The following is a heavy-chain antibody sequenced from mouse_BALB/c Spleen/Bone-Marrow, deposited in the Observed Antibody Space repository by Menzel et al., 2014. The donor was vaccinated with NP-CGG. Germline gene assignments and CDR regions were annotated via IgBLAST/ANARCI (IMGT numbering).Heavy chain of an antibody. CDR3: ARFYYGSSYAMDY. CDR1: GYTFTSYY. V-gene: IGHV1S56*01. Sequence: VQRVESGPELVKPGASVRISCNASGYTFTSYYIHWVKQRPGQGLEWIGWIYPGNVNTKYNEKFKGKATLTADKSSSTAYMQLSSLTSEDSAVYFCARFYYGSSYAMDYWGQGTSVTVSS. D-gene: IGHD1-1*01. CDR2: IYPGNVNT. J-gene: IGHJ4*01.